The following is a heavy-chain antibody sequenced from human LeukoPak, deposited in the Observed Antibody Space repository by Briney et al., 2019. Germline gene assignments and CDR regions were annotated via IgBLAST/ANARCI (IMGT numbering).Heavy chain of an antibody. V-gene: IGHV4-59*01. J-gene: IGHJ4*02. CDR3: AGSPLGYSVPSDVY. Sequence: PSETLSLTCTVSGGSISSYYWSWIRQPPGKGLEWIGYIYYSGSTNYNPSLKSRVTISVDTSKNQFSLKLSSVTAADTAVYYCAGSPLGYSVPSDVYWGQGTLVTVSS. CDR1: GGSISSYY. D-gene: IGHD5/OR15-5a*01. CDR2: IYYSGST.